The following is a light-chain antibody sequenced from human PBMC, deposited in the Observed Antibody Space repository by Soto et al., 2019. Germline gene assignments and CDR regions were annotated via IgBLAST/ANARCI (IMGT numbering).Light chain of an antibody. CDR3: QQYNSYSLT. CDR1: QSISSW. Sequence: DIQMTQSPSTLSASVGDRVTITCRASQSISSWLAWYQQKPGKAPKLLIYKASSLESGVQSRFSGSGSGTEFTLTISSLQPDDFATYCCQQYNSYSLTFGQGTKLEIK. J-gene: IGKJ1*01. CDR2: KAS. V-gene: IGKV1-5*03.